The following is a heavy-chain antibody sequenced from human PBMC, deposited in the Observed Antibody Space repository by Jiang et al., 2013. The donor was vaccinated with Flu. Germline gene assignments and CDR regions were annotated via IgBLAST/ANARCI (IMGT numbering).Heavy chain of an antibody. CDR3: AKDDTIFGIYFYYMDV. D-gene: IGHD3-3*01. CDR2: INSDGSST. CDR1: GFTFSSYW. J-gene: IGHJ6*03. V-gene: IGHV3-74*01. Sequence: GLVQPGGSLRLSCAASGFTFSSYWMHWVRQAPGKGLVWVSRINSDGSSTSYADSVKGRFTISRDNAKNTLYLQMKSLRGDDTAVYYCAKDDTIFGIYFYYMDVWGKGTTVTVSS.